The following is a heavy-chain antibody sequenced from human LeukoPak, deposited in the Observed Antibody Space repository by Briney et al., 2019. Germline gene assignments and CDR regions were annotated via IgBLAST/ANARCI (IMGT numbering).Heavy chain of an antibody. CDR1: GFTFGSYA. D-gene: IGHD3-10*01. CDR3: AKEPTPGGALYFDS. J-gene: IGHJ4*02. V-gene: IGHV3-23*01. Sequence: GGSLRLSCAASGFTFGSYAMSWVRQPPGKGLEWVSTISDSGGTTYFADSVKGRFTISRDNSKNTLYLQMNSLRAEDTALYYCAKEPTPGGALYFDSWGQGTLVTLSS. CDR2: ISDSGGTT.